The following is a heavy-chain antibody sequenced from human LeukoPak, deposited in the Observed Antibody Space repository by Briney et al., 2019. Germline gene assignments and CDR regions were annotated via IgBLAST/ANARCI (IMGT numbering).Heavy chain of an antibody. V-gene: IGHV1-2*02. CDR2: IFPKRGTT. CDR1: GYTVADYY. D-gene: IGHD1-26*01. J-gene: IGHJ4*02. CDR3: ARDPEWEVTLDH. Sequence: ASVTVSSKTSGYTVADYYIHWVRQAPGQGPEWLGCIFPKRGTTDYAQNMKGRVTMTWDASIRTAYLELGGLRPDDTAVYYCARDPEWEVTLDHWGQGTLVTVSS.